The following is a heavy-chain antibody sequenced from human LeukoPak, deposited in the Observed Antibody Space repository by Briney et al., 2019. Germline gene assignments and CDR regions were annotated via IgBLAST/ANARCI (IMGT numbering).Heavy chain of an antibody. Sequence: SVKVSCKTSRYTFATYGISWVRQAPGQGLKWLGWISGYNGNTKYAQKFQGRVTMTTDTSTSTAYMELRSLRSDDTAVYYCARGGRWELPRPYAFDIWGQGTMVTVSS. CDR2: ISGYNGNT. D-gene: IGHD1-26*01. CDR1: RYTFATYG. CDR3: ARGGRWELPRPYAFDI. V-gene: IGHV1-18*01. J-gene: IGHJ3*02.